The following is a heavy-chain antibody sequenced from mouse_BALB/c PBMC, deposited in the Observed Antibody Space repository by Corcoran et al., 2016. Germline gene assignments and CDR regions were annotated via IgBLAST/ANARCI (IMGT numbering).Heavy chain of an antibody. D-gene: IGHD2-4*01. CDR3: AVYYDFDAWFAY. Sequence: EVQLQQSGAEPVKPGASVKLSCTASGFNIKDTYMYWVKERPEQGLEWIGRIDPANGNTKYDPKFQGKATLTADTSSNTAYLQLSSLTSEDTAVYYCAVYYDFDAWFAYWGQGTLVTVSA. V-gene: IGHV14-3*02. J-gene: IGHJ3*01. CDR1: GFNIKDTY. CDR2: IDPANGNT.